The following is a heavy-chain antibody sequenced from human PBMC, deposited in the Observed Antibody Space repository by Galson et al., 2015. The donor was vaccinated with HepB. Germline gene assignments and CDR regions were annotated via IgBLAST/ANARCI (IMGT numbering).Heavy chain of an antibody. CDR1: GFTFSSYG. V-gene: IGHV3-30*02. D-gene: IGHD1-26*01. CDR3: AKDSNDEWELPRSNYYYGMDV. J-gene: IGHJ6*02. Sequence: SLRLSCAASGFTFSSYGMHWVRQAPGKGLEWVAFIRYDGSNKYYADSVKGRFTISRDNSKNTLYLQMNSLRAEDTAVYYCAKDSNDEWELPRSNYYYGMDVWGQGTTVTVSS. CDR2: IRYDGSNK.